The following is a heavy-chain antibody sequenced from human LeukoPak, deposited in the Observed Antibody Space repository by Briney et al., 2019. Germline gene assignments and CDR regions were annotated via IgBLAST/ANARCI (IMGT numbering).Heavy chain of an antibody. J-gene: IGHJ3*02. Sequence: SETLSLTCTVSGGSISSYYWSWIRQPPGKGLEWIGYIYSSGSTNYNPSLKSRVTISVDTSKNQFSLKLRSVTAADTAVYYCARLGTELRYFDWYSGGAFDIWGQGTMVTVSS. V-gene: IGHV4-59*01. D-gene: IGHD3-9*01. CDR3: ARLGTELRYFDWYSGGAFDI. CDR2: IYSSGST. CDR1: GGSISSYY.